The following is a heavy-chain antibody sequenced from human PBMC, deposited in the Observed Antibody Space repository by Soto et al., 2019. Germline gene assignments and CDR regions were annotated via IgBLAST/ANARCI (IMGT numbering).Heavy chain of an antibody. CDR2: ISAYNGNT. CDR1: GYTFTSYG. D-gene: IGHD2-15*01. V-gene: IGHV1-18*01. CDR3: ARAYSYCSGGSCYSFYYYYYMDV. J-gene: IGHJ6*03. Sequence: GAPVKVSCKASGYTFTSYGISWVRQAPGQGLEWMGWISAYNGNTNYAQKLQGRVTMTTDTSTSTAYMELRSLRSDDTAVYYCARAYSYCSGGSCYSFYYYYYMDVWGKGTTVTVSS.